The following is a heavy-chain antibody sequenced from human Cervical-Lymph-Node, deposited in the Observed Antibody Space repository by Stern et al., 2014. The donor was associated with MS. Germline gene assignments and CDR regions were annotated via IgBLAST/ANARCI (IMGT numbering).Heavy chain of an antibody. V-gene: IGHV1-46*03. CDR2: INPDNANT. J-gene: IGHJ4*02. CDR3: ARWDDFGDY. CDR1: GYDFITYY. D-gene: IGHD4-17*01. Sequence: DQLVESGAEVKKPGASVRISCKASGYDFITYYMHWVRQAPGQGLEWMGIINPDNANTTYAQKFQDRVTVTRDTATSTVYMDLTSLTSDDTAVYYCARWDDFGDYWGQGTLVTVSS.